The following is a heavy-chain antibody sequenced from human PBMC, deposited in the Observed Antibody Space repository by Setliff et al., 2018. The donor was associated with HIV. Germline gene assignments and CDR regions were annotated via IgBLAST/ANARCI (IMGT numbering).Heavy chain of an antibody. CDR1: GFTFSSYG. V-gene: IGHV3-30*02. D-gene: IGHD6-19*01. CDR2: IRNDGSNE. J-gene: IGHJ4*02. CDR3: AKTSGWTTIDY. Sequence: LRLSCAASGFTFSSYGMHWVRQVPGKGLEWVAFIRNDGSNEYYIDSVKGRFTISRDDSKNTVYLQMNSLTAEDTAAYYCAKTSGWTTIDYWGQGTLVTVSS.